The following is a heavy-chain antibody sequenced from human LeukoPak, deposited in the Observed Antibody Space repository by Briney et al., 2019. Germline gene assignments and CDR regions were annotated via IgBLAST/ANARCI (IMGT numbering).Heavy chain of an antibody. D-gene: IGHD3-10*01. CDR3: VRGSAAGDY. Sequence: PGGSLRLSCAASGFTFSNYWMHWVRQAPGKGLVWVSRINSDGSRASYADSVKGRFPISRDNAKNTLYLQMNSLRAEDTAVYYCVRGSAAGDYWGQGTLVSVSS. J-gene: IGHJ4*02. V-gene: IGHV3-74*01. CDR2: INSDGSRA. CDR1: GFTFSNYW.